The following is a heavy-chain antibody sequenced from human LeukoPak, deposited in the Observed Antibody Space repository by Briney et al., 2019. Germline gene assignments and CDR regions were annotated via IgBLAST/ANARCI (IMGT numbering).Heavy chain of an antibody. D-gene: IGHD2-15*01. CDR2: INPSGGST. CDR1: GYTFTSYY. V-gene: IGHV1-46*01. Sequence: ASVKVSCKASGYTFTSYYMHWVRQAPGQGLEWMGIINPSGGSTSYAQKLQGRVTMTTDTSTSTAYMELRSLRSDDTAVYYCARVGYCSGGSCYAFDYWGQGTLVTVSS. CDR3: ARVGYCSGGSCYAFDY. J-gene: IGHJ4*02.